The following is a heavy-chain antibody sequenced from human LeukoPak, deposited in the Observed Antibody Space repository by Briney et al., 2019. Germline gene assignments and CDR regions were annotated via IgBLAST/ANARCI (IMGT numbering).Heavy chain of an antibody. Sequence: PGGSLRLSCAASGFTFDDYAMHWVRQAPGKGLEWVSGISWNSGSIGYADSVKGRFTISRDNAKNSLYLQMNSLRAEDTALYYCARAGDSSGYYYVFDYWGQGTLVTVSS. D-gene: IGHD3-22*01. J-gene: IGHJ4*02. CDR2: ISWNSGSI. V-gene: IGHV3-9*01. CDR1: GFTFDDYA. CDR3: ARAGDSSGYYYVFDY.